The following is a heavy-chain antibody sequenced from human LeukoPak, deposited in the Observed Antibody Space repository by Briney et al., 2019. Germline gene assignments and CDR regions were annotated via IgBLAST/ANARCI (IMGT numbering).Heavy chain of an antibody. J-gene: IGHJ4*02. D-gene: IGHD6-19*01. Sequence: SETLSLTCSVSGGSVSGYYWSWIRQPPGKGLEWIGYIYYSGSTNYSPSLKSRVTISVDTSKNQFSLRLTSVTAADTAVYYCARLVSGVGYFDYWGQGALVTVSS. CDR1: GGSVSGYY. V-gene: IGHV4-59*08. CDR3: ARLVSGVGYFDY. CDR2: IYYSGST.